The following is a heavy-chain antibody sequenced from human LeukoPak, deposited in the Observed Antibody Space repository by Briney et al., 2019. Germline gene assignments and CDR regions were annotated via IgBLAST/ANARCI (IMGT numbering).Heavy chain of an antibody. CDR1: GGSISSSSYY. D-gene: IGHD3-16*01. V-gene: IGHV4-61*01. CDR2: IYYSGYT. Sequence: SETLSLTCTVSGGSISSSSYYWSWIRQPPGKGLKWIGNIYYSGYTTYSPSLRSRVTISVDTSKNQFSLKLNSVTAADTAFYYCVRDRGLGRGFDPWGQGTMVTVSS. J-gene: IGHJ5*02. CDR3: VRDRGLGRGFDP.